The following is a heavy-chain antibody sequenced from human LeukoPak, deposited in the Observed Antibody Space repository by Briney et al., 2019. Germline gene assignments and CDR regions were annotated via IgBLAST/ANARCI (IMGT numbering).Heavy chain of an antibody. CDR1: GYSFASSW. CDR3: ARHGHCTNGVCYSNYYYHMDV. V-gene: IGHV5-51*01. D-gene: IGHD2-8*01. J-gene: IGHJ6*03. Sequence: GESLKISCKGSGYSFASSWIGWVRQMPGKGLEWMGIIYPDDSDTRYSPSFEGQITISVDKSISTAYLQWSRLKASDTAVYYCARHGHCTNGVCYSNYYYHMDVWGKGTTVTVSS. CDR2: IYPDDSDT.